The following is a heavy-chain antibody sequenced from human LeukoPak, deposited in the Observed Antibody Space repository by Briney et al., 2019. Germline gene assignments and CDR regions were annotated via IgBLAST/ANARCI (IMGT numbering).Heavy chain of an antibody. CDR3: PRGPMHSFGSDPFDY. CDR2: INHSGGT. CDR1: GGSFSAYY. D-gene: IGHD5-18*01. Sequence: SETLSLTCAVYGGSFSAYYWGWIRQPPGKGLEWMGEINHSGGTNYNPSLKSRVTISIDTSKNQFSLKLRSVAAADTAVYYCPRGPMHSFGSDPFDYWGQGTLVTVSS. V-gene: IGHV4-34*01. J-gene: IGHJ4*02.